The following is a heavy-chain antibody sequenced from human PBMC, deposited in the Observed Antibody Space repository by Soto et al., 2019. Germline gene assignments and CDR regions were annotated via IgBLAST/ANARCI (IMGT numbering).Heavy chain of an antibody. CDR1: GYSFTSYA. Sequence: ASVKVSCKASGYSFTSYAIHWVRQAPGQRLEWMGWINAGNGNTKIPQKFQGRVTITRDTSASTVYMELSSLRSEDTAVFYFARDDSGFSGSHYIDYFNYWGQGALVTVSS. CDR3: ARDDSGFSGSHYIDYFNY. J-gene: IGHJ4*02. CDR2: INAGNGNT. V-gene: IGHV1-3*01. D-gene: IGHD1-26*01.